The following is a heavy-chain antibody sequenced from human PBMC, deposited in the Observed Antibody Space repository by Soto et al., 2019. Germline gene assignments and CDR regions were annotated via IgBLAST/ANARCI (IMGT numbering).Heavy chain of an antibody. CDR3: ARDLGYCSSTSCYLGCFDP. J-gene: IGHJ5*02. CDR2: IYHSGST. V-gene: IGHV4-30-2*01. CDR1: GGSISSGGYS. Sequence: QLQLQESGSGLVKPSQTLSLTCAVSGGSISSGGYSWSWIRQPPGKGLEWIGYIYHSGSTYYNPSLKSRVTISVDRSKNQFSLKLSSVTAADTAVYYCARDLGYCSSTSCYLGCFDPWGQGTLVTVSS. D-gene: IGHD2-2*01.